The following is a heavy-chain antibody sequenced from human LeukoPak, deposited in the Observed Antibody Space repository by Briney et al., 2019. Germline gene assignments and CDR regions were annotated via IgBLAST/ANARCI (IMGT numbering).Heavy chain of an antibody. CDR1: GFTFSSYS. V-gene: IGHV3-21*01. CDR2: ISSSGSFI. D-gene: IGHD3-3*01. Sequence: GGSLRPSCAASGFTFSSYSMNWVRQAPGKGLEWVSSISSSGSFIYYADSVKGRFTISRDNAKNSLYLQMNSLRAEDTAVYYCARTGNPFGWSGYDNFDYWGQGTLVTVSS. CDR3: ARTGNPFGWSGYDNFDY. J-gene: IGHJ4*02.